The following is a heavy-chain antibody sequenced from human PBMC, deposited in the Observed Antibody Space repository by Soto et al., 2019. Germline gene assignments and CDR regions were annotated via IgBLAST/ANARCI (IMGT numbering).Heavy chain of an antibody. CDR1: DGSISSGGYY. J-gene: IGHJ5*02. CDR2: IYYSGST. D-gene: IGHD2-2*01. V-gene: IGHV4-31*03. CDR3: ARARVPAAINWFDP. Sequence: SETLSHTCTVSDGSISSGGYYWSWIRQHPGKGLEWIGHIYYSGSTYYNPSLKSRATISVDTSKNQLSLKLSSVTAADAAVYYCARARVPAAINWFDPWGEGTRVTVSS.